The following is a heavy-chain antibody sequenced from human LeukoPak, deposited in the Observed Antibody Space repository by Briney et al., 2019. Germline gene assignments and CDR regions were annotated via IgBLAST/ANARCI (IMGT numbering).Heavy chain of an antibody. J-gene: IGHJ3*02. V-gene: IGHV3-7*01. CDR3: AGEMATVVGAFDI. Sequence: LPGGSLRLSCAASGFTFSSYWMSWVRQAPGKGLEWVANIKQDGSEEYYVDSVKGRFTISRDNAKNSLYLQMNSLRAEDTAVYFCAGEMATVVGAFDIWGQGTMVTVSS. D-gene: IGHD5-24*01. CDR2: IKQDGSEE. CDR1: GFTFSSYW.